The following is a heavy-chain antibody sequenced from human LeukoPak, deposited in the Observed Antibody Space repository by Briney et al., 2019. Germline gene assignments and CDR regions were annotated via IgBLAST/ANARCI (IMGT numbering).Heavy chain of an antibody. J-gene: IGHJ6*04. CDR1: GFTFSSYG. CDR3: AELGITMIGGV. Sequence: PGGSLRLSCAASGFTFSSYGMHWVRQAPGKGLEWVSSISSSSYIYYADSVKGRVTISRDNYKNTLYLQIDSLRAEDTAVYYCAELGITMIGGVWGKGTTVTISS. D-gene: IGHD3-10*02. CDR2: ISSSSYI. V-gene: IGHV3-21*01.